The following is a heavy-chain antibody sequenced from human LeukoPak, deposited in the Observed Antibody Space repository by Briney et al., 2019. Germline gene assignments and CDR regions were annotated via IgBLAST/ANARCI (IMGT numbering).Heavy chain of an antibody. D-gene: IGHD2-21*01. CDR1: GFTFSTYW. Sequence: GGSLRLSCAASGFTFSTYWMSWVRQAPGKGLEWVANIKQDGSEIYYVDSVKGRFTISRDNSRNSLYLQMNSLGAEDTSVYYCARDKIVGPTALDYWGRGTLVTVSS. CDR2: IKQDGSEI. CDR3: ARDKIVGPTALDY. J-gene: IGHJ4*02. V-gene: IGHV3-7*01.